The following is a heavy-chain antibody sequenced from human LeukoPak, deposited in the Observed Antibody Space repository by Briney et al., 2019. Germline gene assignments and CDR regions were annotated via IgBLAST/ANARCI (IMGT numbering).Heavy chain of an antibody. CDR3: ARAQVMRGLYYSDY. Sequence: SVKVSCKASGGTFSSYAISWVRQAPGQGLEWMGGIIPIFGTANYAQKFQGRVTITADESTSTAYMELSSLRSEDTAVYYCARAQVMRGLYYSDYWGQGTLVTVSS. CDR2: IIPIFGTA. D-gene: IGHD3-16*01. CDR1: GGTFSSYA. V-gene: IGHV1-69*13. J-gene: IGHJ4*02.